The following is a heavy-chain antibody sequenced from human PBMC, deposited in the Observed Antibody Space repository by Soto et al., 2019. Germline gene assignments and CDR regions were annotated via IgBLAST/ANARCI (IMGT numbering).Heavy chain of an antibody. CDR3: ARAVPQTDISMVAGPFDI. CDR2: IYYNGRT. J-gene: IGHJ3*02. Sequence: TSETLSLTCTISGGSISTYFWSWVRQPPGKGLEWIGYIYYNGRTNYNPSLKIRVTISVDTSKNQFSLKLRSVTAADTAMYFCARAVPQTDISMVAGPFDIWGQGTMVTVSS. CDR1: GGSISTYF. D-gene: IGHD2-21*02. V-gene: IGHV4-59*01.